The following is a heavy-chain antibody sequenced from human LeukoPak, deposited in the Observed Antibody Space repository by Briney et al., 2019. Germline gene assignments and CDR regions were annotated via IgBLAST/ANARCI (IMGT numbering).Heavy chain of an antibody. Sequence: SETLSLTCAVYGGSFSGYYWSWIRQPPGKGLEWIGEINHSGSTNYNPSLKSRVTISVDTSKNQFSLKLSSVTAADTAVYYCASNYYDSREYNWFDPWGQGTLVTVSS. CDR3: ASNYYDSREYNWFDP. D-gene: IGHD3-22*01. J-gene: IGHJ5*02. CDR2: INHSGST. V-gene: IGHV4-34*01. CDR1: GGSFSGYY.